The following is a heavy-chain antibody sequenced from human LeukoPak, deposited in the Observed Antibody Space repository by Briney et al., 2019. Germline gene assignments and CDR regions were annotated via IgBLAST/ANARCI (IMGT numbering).Heavy chain of an antibody. J-gene: IGHJ6*02. V-gene: IGHV3-30*18. D-gene: IGHD4-17*01. CDR3: AKELYNYGDYGAEGLDV. Sequence: GGFLRLSCAVSGFTFGNYGMHWVRQAPGKGLKWVALISYDGSSEYYAGSVKGRFTISRDNSKITVYLQMNSLKAEDTAVYYCAKELYNYGDYGAEGLDVGGQGTTVTVS. CDR2: ISYDGSSE. CDR1: GFTFGNYG.